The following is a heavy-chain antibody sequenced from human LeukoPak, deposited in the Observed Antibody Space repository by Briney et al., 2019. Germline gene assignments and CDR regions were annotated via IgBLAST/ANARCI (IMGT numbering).Heavy chain of an antibody. J-gene: IGHJ6*02. Sequence: SETLSLTCTVSRGSISSSSYYWGWIRQPPGRGLEWIGEINHSGSTNYNPSLKSRVTISVDTSKNQFSLKLSSVTAADTAVYYCARGRFNPRNYYDSSGYYFGSYYYYGMDVWGQGTTVTVSS. V-gene: IGHV4-39*07. CDR3: ARGRFNPRNYYDSSGYYFGSYYYYGMDV. CDR2: INHSGST. D-gene: IGHD3-22*01. CDR1: RGSISSSSYY.